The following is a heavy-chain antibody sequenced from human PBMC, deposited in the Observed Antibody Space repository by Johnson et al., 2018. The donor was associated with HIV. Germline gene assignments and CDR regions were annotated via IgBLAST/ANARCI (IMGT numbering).Heavy chain of an antibody. D-gene: IGHD6-19*01. CDR3: TTVLAGTNSFGI. CDR1: GFTFGDYY. Sequence: QLVESGGGVVQPGRSLRLSCAASGFTFGDYYMTWIRQAPGKGLEWVSYISSSGNTIYYADSVQGRFTISRDNAKNSLYLEMNSLKTEDTAVYYCTTVLAGTNSFGIWGQGTMVTVSS. V-gene: IGHV3-11*01. CDR2: ISSSGNTI. J-gene: IGHJ3*02.